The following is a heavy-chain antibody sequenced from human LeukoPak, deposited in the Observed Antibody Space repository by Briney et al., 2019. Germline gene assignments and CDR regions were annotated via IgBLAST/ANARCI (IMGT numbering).Heavy chain of an antibody. J-gene: IGHJ4*02. CDR3: ARHGRYCDN. V-gene: IGHV4-59*08. Sequence: GSLRLSCAASGFTFTSAWMSWIRQPPGKGLEWIGYIYNGGSTNYNPSLKSRLTISEDTLKNQFSLKLSSVTAADTAVYYCARHGRYCDNWGQGTLVTVSS. CDR1: GFTFTSAW. CDR2: IYNGGST.